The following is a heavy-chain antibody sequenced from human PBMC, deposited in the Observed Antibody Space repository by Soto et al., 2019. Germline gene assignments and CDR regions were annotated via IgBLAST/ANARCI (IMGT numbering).Heavy chain of an antibody. CDR1: GFTFSSYA. Sequence: EVPLLESGGGLVQPGGSLRLSCAASGFTFSSYAMRWVRQAPVKGLEWVSAISGSGDSTYYADSVKGRFTISRDNSKNPLYLHMTSLRAGDTAVYSCARRGSGSYYAYWGQGTLVTVSS. V-gene: IGHV3-23*01. CDR2: ISGSGDST. J-gene: IGHJ4*02. CDR3: ARRGSGSYYAY. D-gene: IGHD1-26*01.